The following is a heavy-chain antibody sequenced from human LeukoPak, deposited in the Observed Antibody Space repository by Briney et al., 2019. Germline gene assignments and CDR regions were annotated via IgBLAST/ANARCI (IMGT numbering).Heavy chain of an antibody. V-gene: IGHV4-59*01. CDR1: GGSISSYY. CDR3: ARSPDYGDYFDY. CDR2: IYYSGST. Sequence: SETLSLTCTVSGGSISSYYWSWIRQPPGKGLEWIGYIYYSGSTNYNPSLKSRVTISVDTSKNQFSLKLSSVTAADTAVYYCARSPDYGDYFDYWGQGTLVTVSP. D-gene: IGHD4-17*01. J-gene: IGHJ4*02.